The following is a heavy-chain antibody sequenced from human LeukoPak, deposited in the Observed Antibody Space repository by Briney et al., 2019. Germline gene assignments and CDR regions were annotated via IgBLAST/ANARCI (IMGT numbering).Heavy chain of an antibody. D-gene: IGHD3-10*01. J-gene: IGHJ4*02. V-gene: IGHV3-11*04. Sequence: GGSLRLSCAASGFTFTDYYMSWIRQAPGKGLEWVSYISGDGTTVHYSDSVKGRFTVSRDNAKNSLSLQMNSLRAEDIAIYYCAWEDFYYSSGYWGQGTLVTVSS. CDR3: AWEDFYYSSGY. CDR2: ISGDGTTV. CDR1: GFTFTDYY.